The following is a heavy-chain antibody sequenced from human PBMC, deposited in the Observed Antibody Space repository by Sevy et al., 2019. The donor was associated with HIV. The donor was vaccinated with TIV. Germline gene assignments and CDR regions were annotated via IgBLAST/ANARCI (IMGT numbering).Heavy chain of an antibody. CDR2: IHGSGDST. CDR1: GFTFSDYA. Sequence: GGSLRLSCAASGFTFSDYAMSWVRQAPGKGLEWVSGIHGSGDSTWHADSVKGRFTISRDNSKNTLFLQMNSLRADDTAVYYCAKEGQGDGWYYFDYWGQGTLVTVSS. CDR3: AKEGQGDGWYYFDY. D-gene: IGHD6-19*01. J-gene: IGHJ4*02. V-gene: IGHV3-23*01.